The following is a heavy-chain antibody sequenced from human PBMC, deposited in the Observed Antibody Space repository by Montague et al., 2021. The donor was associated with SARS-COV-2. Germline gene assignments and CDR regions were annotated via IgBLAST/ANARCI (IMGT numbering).Heavy chain of an antibody. J-gene: IGHJ3*02. CDR1: GGSISSYY. CDR3: ARGSGWNGNGFDI. V-gene: IGHV4-59*01. D-gene: IGHD6-19*01. Sequence: SETLSLTCTVSGGSISSYYWSWIRQPPGKGLEWIGEINHSGSTNYNPSLKSRVTISVDTSQNQFSLKLSSVTAADTAVYYCARGSGWNGNGFDIWGQGTMVTVSS. CDR2: INHSGST.